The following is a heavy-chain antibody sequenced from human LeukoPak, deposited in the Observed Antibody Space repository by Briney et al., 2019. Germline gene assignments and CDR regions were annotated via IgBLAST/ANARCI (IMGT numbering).Heavy chain of an antibody. V-gene: IGHV3-23*01. CDR2: ISGSGGSA. J-gene: IGHJ4*02. Sequence: PGGSLRLSCAASGFTFSSYAMSWVRQAPGKGLEWVSAISGSGGSAYYADSVRGRFTISRDNSKNTLYLQMNSLRAEDTAVYYCAKVGGSGSYYFDYWGQGTLVTVSS. CDR1: GFTFSSYA. CDR3: AKVGGSGSYYFDY. D-gene: IGHD1-26*01.